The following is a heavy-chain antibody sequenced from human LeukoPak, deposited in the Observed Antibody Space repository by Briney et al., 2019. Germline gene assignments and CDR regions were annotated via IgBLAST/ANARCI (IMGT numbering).Heavy chain of an antibody. CDR3: AKDRTPDGYYSIDY. Sequence: PGGSLRLSCAASGFTFSSYSMNWVRQAPGKGLEWVSVITGNAGLIAYADSVRGRFTISRDNSKNMLYLQMNSLTAEDAAVYYCAKDRTPDGYYSIDYWGQGTPVTVSS. V-gene: IGHV3-23*01. J-gene: IGHJ4*02. CDR2: ITGNAGLI. D-gene: IGHD3-22*01. CDR1: GFTFSSYS.